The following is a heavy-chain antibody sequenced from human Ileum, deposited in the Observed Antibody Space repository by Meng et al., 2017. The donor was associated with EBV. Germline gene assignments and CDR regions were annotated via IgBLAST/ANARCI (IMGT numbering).Heavy chain of an antibody. D-gene: IGHD6-19*01. CDR2: INSNTGNS. CDR1: GYTFRSHA. V-gene: IGHV7-4-1*02. Sequence: VGQSGSEVRKPGASVKVSCKASGYTFRSHAMSWVRQAPGQGLEWMGWINSNTGNSTYAQGFTGRFVFSLDTSVSTAYLHINSLKTEDTAVYYCAREVGQGWYYFDYWGQGTLVTVSS. CDR3: AREVGQGWYYFDY. J-gene: IGHJ4*02.